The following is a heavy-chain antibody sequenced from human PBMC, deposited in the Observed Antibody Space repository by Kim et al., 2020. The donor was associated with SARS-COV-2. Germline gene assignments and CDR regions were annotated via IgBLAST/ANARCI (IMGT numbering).Heavy chain of an antibody. CDR3: ARDLTRMITFGGVGAFDI. D-gene: IGHD3-16*01. J-gene: IGHJ3*02. CDR1: GGTFSSYA. Sequence: SVKVSCKASGGTFSSYAISWVRQAPGQGLEWMGGIIPIFGTANYAQKFQGRVTITADESTSTAYMELSSLRSEDTAVYYCARDLTRMITFGGVGAFDIWGQGTMVTVSS. V-gene: IGHV1-69*13. CDR2: IIPIFGTA.